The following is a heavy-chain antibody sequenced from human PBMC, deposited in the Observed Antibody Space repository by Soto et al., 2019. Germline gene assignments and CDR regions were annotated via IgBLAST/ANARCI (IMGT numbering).Heavy chain of an antibody. CDR3: ARDIAVAGTPY. CDR1: GGSISSSNW. Sequence: LRRPLSLPCAVSGGSISSSNWCSWVRQPPGKGLEWIGEIYHSGSTNYNPSLKSRVTISVDKSKNQFSLKLSSVTAADTAVYYCARDIAVAGTPYWGQGTLVTFSS. V-gene: IGHV4-4*02. CDR2: IYHSGST. J-gene: IGHJ4*02. D-gene: IGHD6-19*01.